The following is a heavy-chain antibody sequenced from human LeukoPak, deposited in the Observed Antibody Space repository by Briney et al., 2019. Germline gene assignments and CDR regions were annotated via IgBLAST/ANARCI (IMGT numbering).Heavy chain of an antibody. CDR3: ARDSDSSGWLDYYMDV. CDR2: ISSSGDYK. CDR1: GFTFTTYT. V-gene: IGHV3-21*01. J-gene: IGHJ6*03. D-gene: IGHD6-19*01. Sequence: PGGSLRLSCATSGFTFTTYTMNWVRQAPGKGLEWVSSISSSGDYKYYADSLKGRFTISRDNAKNSLYLQMNSLRADDTAVYYCARDSDSSGWLDYYMDVWGKGTTVTISS.